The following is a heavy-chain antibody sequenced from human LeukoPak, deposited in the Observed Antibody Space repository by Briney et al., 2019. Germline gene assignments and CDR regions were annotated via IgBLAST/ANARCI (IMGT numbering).Heavy chain of an antibody. J-gene: IGHJ5*02. CDR3: ARDVLTGYPNWFDP. CDR2: IKQDGSEK. CDR1: GSTFSSYW. Sequence: GGSLRLSCAASGSTFSSYWMSWVRQAPGKGLEWVANIKQDGSEKYYVDSVKGRFTISRDNAKNSLYLQMNSLRAEDTAVYYCARDVLTGYPNWFDPWGQGTLVTVSS. V-gene: IGHV3-7*03. D-gene: IGHD3-9*01.